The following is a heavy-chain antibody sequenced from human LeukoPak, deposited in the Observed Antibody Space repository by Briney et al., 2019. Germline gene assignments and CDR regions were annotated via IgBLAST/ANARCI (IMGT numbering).Heavy chain of an antibody. D-gene: IGHD6-13*01. CDR2: ISGSGYYT. CDR1: GFTLSSDA. Sequence: GGSLRLSCAASGFTLSSDAMSWVRQAPGKGLEWVSGISGSGYYTYYADSVKGRFTISRDNAKNTLYLQMNSLRAEDTAVYYCAKGAVAGNPVIYYYYMDAWGKGTTVTVSS. CDR3: AKGAVAGNPVIYYYYMDA. V-gene: IGHV3-23*01. J-gene: IGHJ6*03.